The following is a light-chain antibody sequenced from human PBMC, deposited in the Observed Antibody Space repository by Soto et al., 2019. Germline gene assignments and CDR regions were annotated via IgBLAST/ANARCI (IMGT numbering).Light chain of an antibody. J-gene: IGKJ4*01. CDR1: QDINNY. V-gene: IGKV1-17*03. CDR3: VQHYSSRLP. CDR2: AAS. Sequence: DIQMTQAPSAMSASVGDRVTITCRASQDINNYLVWFQQKPGTVPKRLIYAASSLQSGVPSRFRGSRSGKESTPTISTLQPEDFATYYCVQHYSSRLPFVRGTKVDIX.